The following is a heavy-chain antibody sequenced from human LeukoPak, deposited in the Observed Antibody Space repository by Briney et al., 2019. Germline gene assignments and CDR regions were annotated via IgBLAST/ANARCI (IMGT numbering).Heavy chain of an antibody. Sequence: PGGSLRLSCAASGFTFSSYWMHWVRQAPGKGLVWVSRINSDGSSTSYADSVKGRFTISRDNSKNTLYLQMSSLRAEDTAVYYCATQHFSSSWYGAFDIWGQGTMVTVSS. J-gene: IGHJ3*02. D-gene: IGHD6-13*01. CDR3: ATQHFSSSWYGAFDI. CDR1: GFTFSSYW. CDR2: INSDGSST. V-gene: IGHV3-74*01.